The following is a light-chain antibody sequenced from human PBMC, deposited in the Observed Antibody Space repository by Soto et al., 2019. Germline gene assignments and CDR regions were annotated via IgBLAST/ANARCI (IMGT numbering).Light chain of an antibody. CDR2: DVD. CDR1: SSDVGGYNY. Sequence: QSALTQPASVSGSPGQSITISCTGTSSDVGGYNYVSWYQQHPGKAPKLMIYDVDNRPSGVSNRFSGSKSGNTASLTISGLRAEDEADYYCRSYTTRSADVFGTGTKVTVL. CDR3: RSYTTRSADV. V-gene: IGLV2-14*03. J-gene: IGLJ1*01.